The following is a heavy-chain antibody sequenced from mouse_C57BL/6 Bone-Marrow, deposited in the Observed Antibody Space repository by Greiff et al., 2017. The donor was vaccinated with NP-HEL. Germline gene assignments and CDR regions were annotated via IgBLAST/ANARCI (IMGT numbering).Heavy chain of an antibody. CDR2: IDPSDSET. V-gene: IGHV1-52*01. CDR1: GYTFTSYW. J-gene: IGHJ3*01. D-gene: IGHD2-3*01. Sequence: VQLQQSGAELVRPGSSVKLSCKASGYTFTSYWMHWVKQRPIQGLEWIGNIDPSDSETHYNQKFKDKATLTVDKSSSTAYMQLSSLTSEDSAVYYCARRGYDGNYVWFAYWGQGTLVTVSA. CDR3: ARRGYDGNYVWFAY.